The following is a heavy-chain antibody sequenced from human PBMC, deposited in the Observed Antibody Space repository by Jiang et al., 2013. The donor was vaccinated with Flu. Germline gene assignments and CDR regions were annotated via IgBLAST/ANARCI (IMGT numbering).Heavy chain of an antibody. Sequence: GSGLVKPSETLSLTCTVSGGSISSYYWSWIRQPPGKGLEWIGYIYYSGSTNYNPSLKSRVTISVDTSKNQFSLKLSSVTAADTAVYYCARDGGSGWYRVGWFDPWGQGTLVTVSS. J-gene: IGHJ5*02. CDR1: GGSISSYY. CDR2: IYYSGST. D-gene: IGHD6-19*01. CDR3: ARDGGSGWYRVGWFDP. V-gene: IGHV4-59*01.